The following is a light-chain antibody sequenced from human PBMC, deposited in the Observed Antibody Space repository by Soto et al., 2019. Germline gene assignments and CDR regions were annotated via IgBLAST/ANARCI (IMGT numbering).Light chain of an antibody. CDR2: ATS. Sequence: EIVLTQSPGTLSLSPGERATLSCRASQSVSSSYLAWYQQKPGQAPRLLIFATSTRATGIPARFSGSGSGTEFTLTISRLEPEDFAVYYCQQYGSSPLTFGGGTKVDIK. J-gene: IGKJ4*01. V-gene: IGKV3-20*01. CDR1: QSVSSSY. CDR3: QQYGSSPLT.